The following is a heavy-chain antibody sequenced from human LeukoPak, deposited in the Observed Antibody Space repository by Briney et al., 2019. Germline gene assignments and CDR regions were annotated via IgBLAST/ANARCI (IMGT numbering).Heavy chain of an antibody. Sequence: SETLSLTCAVYGGSFSGYYWSWIRLPPGKGLEWIGEINHSGSTNYNPSLKSRVTISVDTSKNQFSLKLSSVAAADTAVYYCARAVVRGTNYFDYWGQGTLVTVSS. CDR3: ARAVVRGTNYFDY. D-gene: IGHD3-10*01. J-gene: IGHJ4*02. CDR2: INHSGST. CDR1: GGSFSGYY. V-gene: IGHV4-34*01.